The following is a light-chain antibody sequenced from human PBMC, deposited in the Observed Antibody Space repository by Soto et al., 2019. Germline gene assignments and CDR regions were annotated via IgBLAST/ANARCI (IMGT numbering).Light chain of an antibody. Sequence: DIQMTQSPSTLAASVGDRVSITCRASQSISRQLAWYQQKPGKAPNLLIYQASNLETGVPSRFTGSGSGTESTLTISSLQPHDLATYYCLQYQSYWTFGQGTMVEV. V-gene: IGKV1-5*03. CDR3: LQYQSYWT. CDR2: QAS. J-gene: IGKJ1*01. CDR1: QSISRQ.